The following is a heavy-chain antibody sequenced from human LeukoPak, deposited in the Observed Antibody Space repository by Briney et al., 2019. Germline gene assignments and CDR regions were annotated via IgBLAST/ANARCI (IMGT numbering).Heavy chain of an antibody. CDR1: GFTFSSYS. J-gene: IGHJ5*02. V-gene: IGHV3-48*01. CDR3: ARDMTTVTTNWFDP. Sequence: PGGSLRLSCAASGFTFSSYSMNWVRQAPGKGLEWVSSISSSSSTIYYADSVKGRFTISRDNAKNSLYLQMNSLRAEDTAVYYCARDMTTVTTNWFDPWGQGTLVTVSS. D-gene: IGHD4-11*01. CDR2: ISSSSSTI.